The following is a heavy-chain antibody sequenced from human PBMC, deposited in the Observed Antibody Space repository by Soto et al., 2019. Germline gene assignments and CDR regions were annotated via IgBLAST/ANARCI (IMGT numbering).Heavy chain of an antibody. V-gene: IGHV3-30*18. CDR3: TKGSEVARQELDY. D-gene: IGHD2-15*01. J-gene: IGHJ4*02. CDR1: GFTFSNFG. CDR2: ISADGSDK. Sequence: QVQLVESGGGVVQPGSSLRLSCAASGFTFSNFGMHWGRQAPGKGLEWVAAISADGSDKYFSDSVKGRFTISRDNSKNTLFLQMNSLRVEDTAVHYCTKGSEVARQELDYWGQGTLVTVSS.